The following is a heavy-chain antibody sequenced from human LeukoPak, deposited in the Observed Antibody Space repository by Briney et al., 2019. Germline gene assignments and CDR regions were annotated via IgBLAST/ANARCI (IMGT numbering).Heavy chain of an antibody. J-gene: IGHJ6*02. V-gene: IGHV1-18*01. CDR2: ISAYNGNT. Sequence: ASVKVSCKASGGTFSSYAVSWVRQAPGQGLEWMGWISAYNGNTNYAQKLQGRVTMTTDTSTSTAYMELRSLRSDDTAVYYCARQTLTTVTTGYYGMDVWGQGTTVTVSS. D-gene: IGHD4-11*01. CDR3: ARQTLTTVTTGYYGMDV. CDR1: GGTFSSYA.